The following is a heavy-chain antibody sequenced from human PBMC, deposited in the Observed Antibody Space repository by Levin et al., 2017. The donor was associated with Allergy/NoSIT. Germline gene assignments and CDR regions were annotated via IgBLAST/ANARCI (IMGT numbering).Heavy chain of an antibody. CDR1: GFIFSDHY. V-gene: IGHV3-72*01. Sequence: QAGGSLRLSCAASGFIFSDHYMDWVRQAPGKGLEWVGRTRNKANSYTTEYAASVEGRFTISRDDSKNSVYLQMNSLKTEDTALYYCARGGYCSGGRCYSPDVFEVWGQGTMVIVSS. D-gene: IGHD2-15*01. CDR3: ARGGYCSGGRCYSPDVFEV. J-gene: IGHJ3*01. CDR2: TRNKANSYTT.